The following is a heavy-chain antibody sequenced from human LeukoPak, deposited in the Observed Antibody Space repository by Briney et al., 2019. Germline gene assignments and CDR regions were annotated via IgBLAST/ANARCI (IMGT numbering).Heavy chain of an antibody. V-gene: IGHV3-30*02. CDR2: IRYDGSNK. CDR3: AKLLHRDSYFDY. D-gene: IGHD3-22*01. CDR1: GFTFSSYG. Sequence: GGSLRLSCAASGFTFSSYGMHWVRQAPGKGLEGVAFIRYDGSNKYYADSVKGRFTISRDNSKNTLYLQMNSLRAEDTAVYYCAKLLHRDSYFDYWGQGTLVTVSS. J-gene: IGHJ4*02.